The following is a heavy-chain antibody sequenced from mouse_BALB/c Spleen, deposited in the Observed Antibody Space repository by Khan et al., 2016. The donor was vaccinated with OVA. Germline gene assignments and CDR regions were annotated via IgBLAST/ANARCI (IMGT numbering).Heavy chain of an antibody. Sequence: DVQLVESGGGLVKPGGSLKLSCVASGFTFSTYAMSWVRQTPEKRLEWVATISSDGDYTYYPDNVTGRFTISRDNAKNTLYLQMSSLRSEDTAMYYCARSAYGNFAYWGQGTLVTVSA. CDR3: ARSAYGNFAY. D-gene: IGHD2-1*01. CDR1: GFTFSTYA. CDR2: ISSDGDYT. J-gene: IGHJ3*01. V-gene: IGHV5-9-3*01.